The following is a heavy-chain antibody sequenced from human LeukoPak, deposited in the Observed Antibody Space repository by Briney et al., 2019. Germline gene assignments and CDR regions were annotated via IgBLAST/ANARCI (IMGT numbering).Heavy chain of an antibody. V-gene: IGHV4-39*07. CDR2: IYYSGST. Sequence: SETLSLTCTVSGGSISSSSYYWGWIRQPPGKGLEWIGSIYYSGSTYYNPSLKSRVTISVDTSKNQFSLKLSSVTAADTAVYYCASTYPGIAVAGPRFDYWGQGTLVTVSS. CDR1: GGSISSSSYY. J-gene: IGHJ4*02. D-gene: IGHD6-19*01. CDR3: ASTYPGIAVAGPRFDY.